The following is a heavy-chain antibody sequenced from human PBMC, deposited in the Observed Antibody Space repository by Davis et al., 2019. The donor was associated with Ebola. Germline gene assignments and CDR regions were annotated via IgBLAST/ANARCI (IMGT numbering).Heavy chain of an antibody. J-gene: IGHJ6*02. Sequence: SETLSLTCAVSGGSISSSNWWSWVRQPPGKGLEWIGEIYHSGSTNYNPSLKSRVTISVDKSKNQFSLTLSSVTAADTAVYYCARARVVVVAATEVYYYYGMDVWGQGTTVTVSS. D-gene: IGHD2-15*01. CDR2: IYHSGST. CDR1: GGSISSSNW. CDR3: ARARVVVVAATEVYYYYGMDV. V-gene: IGHV4-4*02.